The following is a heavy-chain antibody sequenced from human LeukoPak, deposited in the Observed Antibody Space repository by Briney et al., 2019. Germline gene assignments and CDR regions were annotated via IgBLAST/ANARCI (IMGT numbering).Heavy chain of an antibody. CDR1: GYTFTGYY. V-gene: IGHV1-18*04. D-gene: IGHD1-26*01. J-gene: IGHJ4*02. Sequence: ASVKVSCKASGYTFTGYYMHWVRQAPGQGLEWMAWIGDFMGESHYARKFEGRVTLTTDTSTSTAYMELRSLSSDDTAVYYCVRDEKRAHSGSVGYFDYWGQGTLVTVSS. CDR3: VRDEKRAHSGSVGYFDY. CDR2: IGDFMGES.